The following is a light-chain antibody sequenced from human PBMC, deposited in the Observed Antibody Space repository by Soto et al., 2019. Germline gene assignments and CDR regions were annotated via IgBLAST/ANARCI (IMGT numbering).Light chain of an antibody. CDR2: DAS. V-gene: IGKV3D-15*01. CDR3: QQYHGYSTWT. J-gene: IGKJ1*01. CDR1: QSVSTY. Sequence: IVMTQSPATLSLSPGERATLSCRASQSVSTYLAWYQQKPGQAPRLFIYDASNRATGIPARFSGSGSGTEFTLTISSLQPDDFATYYCQQYHGYSTWTFGQGTKVDIK.